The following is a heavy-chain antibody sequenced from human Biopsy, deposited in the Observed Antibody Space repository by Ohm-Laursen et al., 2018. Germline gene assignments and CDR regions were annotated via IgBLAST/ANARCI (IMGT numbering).Heavy chain of an antibody. V-gene: IGHV4-59*11. J-gene: IGHJ4*02. CDR2: ISYTGYT. CDR1: GGSFTGHY. D-gene: IGHD4-23*01. Sequence: TLSLTCTVSGGSFTGHYWSWIRPPPGKGLVWIGHISYTGYTSYNASLKSRVTISVDTSRNHFSLRLSSLTAADTAVYYCARGSNDFGGLYFPRWGQGTLLTVPS. CDR3: ARGSNDFGGLYFPR.